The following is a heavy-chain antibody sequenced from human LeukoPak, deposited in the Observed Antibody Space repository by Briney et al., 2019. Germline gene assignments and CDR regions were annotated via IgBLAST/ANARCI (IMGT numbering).Heavy chain of an antibody. CDR2: ISGSGGST. CDR3: ARIYCGGDCYWSRYFDY. V-gene: IGHV3-23*01. Sequence: PGGSLRLSCAASGFTFSSYAMSWVRQAPGKGLEWASAISGSGGSTYYADSVEGRFTISRDNSKNTLYLQMNSLRAEDTAVYYCARIYCGGDCYWSRYFDYWGQGTLVTVSS. J-gene: IGHJ4*02. D-gene: IGHD2-21*02. CDR1: GFTFSSYA.